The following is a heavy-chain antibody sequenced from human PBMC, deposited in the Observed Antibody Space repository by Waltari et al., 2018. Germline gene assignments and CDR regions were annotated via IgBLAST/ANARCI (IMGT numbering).Heavy chain of an antibody. Sequence: QVQLQQWGAGLLEPSETLSLTCAVYGASFSDYYWGWVRQPPGKGLEWIGQIRHPGSTNSNPSLKSRVTISIDTPRSQFSLRLSSVTAADTALYFCTRGGNYDFWSHRPFVDPWGQGTLVTVSS. V-gene: IGHV4-34*01. J-gene: IGHJ5*02. D-gene: IGHD3-3*01. CDR3: TRGGNYDFWSHRPFVDP. CDR1: GASFSDYY. CDR2: IRHPGST.